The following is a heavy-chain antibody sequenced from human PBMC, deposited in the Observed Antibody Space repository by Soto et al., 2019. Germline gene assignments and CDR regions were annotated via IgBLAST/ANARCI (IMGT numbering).Heavy chain of an antibody. CDR3: GRVVEGATRHTDFDS. V-gene: IGHV4-39*01. CDR1: GVSIHNSHSF. CDR2: MYYSGGA. J-gene: IGHJ5*01. D-gene: IGHD2-15*01. Sequence: SETLSLTCAVSGVSIHNSHSFWGWIRQPPGKGLEFIGSMYYSGGANYNPSLKSRVTISLDTSKNQFSLTVNSVTAADTAIYYCGRVVEGATRHTDFDSWRQGTLVTGSS.